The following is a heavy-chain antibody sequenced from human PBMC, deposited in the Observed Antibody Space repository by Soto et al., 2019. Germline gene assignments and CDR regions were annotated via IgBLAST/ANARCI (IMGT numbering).Heavy chain of an antibody. CDR1: GGSISSGGYY. D-gene: IGHD4-17*01. CDR3: ARTTVVTPGLNWFDP. CDR2: IYYSGST. J-gene: IGHJ5*02. Sequence: TLSLTCTVSGGSISSGGYYWSWIRQHPGKGLEWIGYIYYSGSTYYNPSLKSRVTISVDTSKNQFSLKLSSVTAADTAVYYCARTTVVTPGLNWFDPWGQGTLVTVSS. V-gene: IGHV4-31*03.